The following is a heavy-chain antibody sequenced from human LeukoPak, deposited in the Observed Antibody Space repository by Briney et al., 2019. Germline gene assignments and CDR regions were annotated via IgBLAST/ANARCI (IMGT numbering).Heavy chain of an antibody. D-gene: IGHD3-10*01. V-gene: IGHV3-30*03. CDR2: ISYDGSNK. CDR1: GFTLSTYW. Sequence: PGGSLRLSCAASGFTLSTYWMSWVRQAPGKGLEWVAVISYDGSNKYYADSVKGRFTISRDNSKNTLYLQMNSLRAEDTAVYYCAWFGETSPMSAFDIWGQGTMVTVSS. CDR3: AWFGETSPMSAFDI. J-gene: IGHJ3*02.